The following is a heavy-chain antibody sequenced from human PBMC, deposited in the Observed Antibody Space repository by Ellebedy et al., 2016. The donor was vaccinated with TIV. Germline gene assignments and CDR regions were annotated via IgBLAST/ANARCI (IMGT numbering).Heavy chain of an antibody. V-gene: IGHV1-18*01. Sequence: ASVKVSXKVSGYTFTRYGMSWVRQAPGQGLEWMGWIAVYNDHTKYAQKFQDRVVMTTETATSTVYMELRSLRSDDTAVYYCARSRLGGGHWYFDFWGRGTLVTVSS. J-gene: IGHJ2*01. CDR2: IAVYNDHT. D-gene: IGHD3-10*01. CDR1: GYTFTRYG. CDR3: ARSRLGGGHWYFDF.